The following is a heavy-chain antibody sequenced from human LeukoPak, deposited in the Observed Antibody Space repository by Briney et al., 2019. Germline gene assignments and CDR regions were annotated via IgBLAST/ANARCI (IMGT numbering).Heavy chain of an antibody. V-gene: IGHV3-7*01. Sequence: GGSLRLSCEASGFSLSSYWMSWVRLAPGKGLEWVANIKPDGSDTRQVDSVKGRFTISRDNSRNTVYLQMKSLRAEDTAVYYCVRGGVRRATNNKAFDYWGQGTLVTVSS. D-gene: IGHD1-14*01. CDR1: GFSLSSYW. CDR3: VRGGVRRATNNKAFDY. CDR2: IKPDGSDT. J-gene: IGHJ4*02.